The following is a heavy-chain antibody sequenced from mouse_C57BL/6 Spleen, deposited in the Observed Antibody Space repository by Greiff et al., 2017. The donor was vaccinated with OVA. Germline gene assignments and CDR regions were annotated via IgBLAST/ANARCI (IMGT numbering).Heavy chain of an antibody. Sequence: VHVKQSGAELVRPGASVKLSCTASGFNIKDDYMHWVKQRPEQGLEWIGWIDPENGDTEYASKFQGKATITADTSSNTAYLQLSSLTSEDTAVYYCTRGTDPLFAMDYWGQGTSVTVSS. CDR1: GFNIKDDY. J-gene: IGHJ4*01. V-gene: IGHV14-4*01. CDR2: IDPENGDT. D-gene: IGHD4-1*01. CDR3: TRGTDPLFAMDY.